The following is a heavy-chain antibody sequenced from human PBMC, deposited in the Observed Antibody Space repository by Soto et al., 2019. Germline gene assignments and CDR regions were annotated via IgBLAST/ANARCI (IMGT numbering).Heavy chain of an antibody. CDR1: GYTFTNYW. D-gene: IGHD3-10*01. V-gene: IGHV5-51*01. J-gene: IGHJ6*02. CDR3: ADPIFYYGMDV. CDR2: IYPGDSDT. Sequence: GESLKISCKGSGYTFTNYWLGWVRQMPGKGLEWMGIIYPGDSDTKYNPSFQGQVTISADKSITTTYLRWTSLKASDTAIYYCADPIFYYGMDVWGQGTTVTVSS.